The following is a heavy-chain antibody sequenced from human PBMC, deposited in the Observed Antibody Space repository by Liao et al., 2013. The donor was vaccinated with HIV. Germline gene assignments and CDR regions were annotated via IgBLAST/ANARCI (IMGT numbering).Heavy chain of an antibody. D-gene: IGHD1-14*01. Sequence: QVQLQESGPGLVKPSQTLSLTCTVSGGSISSGSYYWSWIRQPAGKGLEWIGRIYSSGITNYSPSLRSRVTISVDTSKNQFSLKVRSVTAADTAVYYCARGQYHHRWFDPWGQGTLVTVSS. CDR2: IYSSGIT. J-gene: IGHJ5*02. CDR3: ARGQYHHRWFDP. V-gene: IGHV4-61*02. CDR1: GGSISSGSYY.